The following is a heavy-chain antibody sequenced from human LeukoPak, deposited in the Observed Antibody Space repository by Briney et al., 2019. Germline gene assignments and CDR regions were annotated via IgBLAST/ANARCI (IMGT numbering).Heavy chain of an antibody. V-gene: IGHV1-2*02. J-gene: IGHJ6*02. CDR3: ARVRIGQQLDKYYYYAMDV. D-gene: IGHD6-13*01. CDR1: GYTFTDYY. CDR2: INPNSGGT. Sequence: ASVNVSCMASGYTFTDYYMHWVRQAPGQGLEWMGWINPNSGGTNYAQKSQGRVTMTTDTSISTAYMEVSRLRSDGTAVYYCARVRIGQQLDKYYYYAMDVWGQGTTVTVSS.